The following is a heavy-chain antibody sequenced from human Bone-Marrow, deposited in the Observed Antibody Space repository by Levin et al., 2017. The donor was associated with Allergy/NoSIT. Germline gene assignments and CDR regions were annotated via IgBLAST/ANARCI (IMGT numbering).Heavy chain of an antibody. Sequence: GESLKISCAASGFTFSSYAVHWVRQAPGKGLEWVAVISYDGSNKYYADSVKGRFTISRDNSKNTLYLQMNSLRAEDTAVYYCAREGSQGQDEKRYNWNDTHPPDYFDYWGQGTLVTVSS. D-gene: IGHD1-1*01. CDR3: AREGSQGQDEKRYNWNDTHPPDYFDY. V-gene: IGHV3-30-3*01. CDR1: GFTFSSYA. CDR2: ISYDGSNK. J-gene: IGHJ4*02.